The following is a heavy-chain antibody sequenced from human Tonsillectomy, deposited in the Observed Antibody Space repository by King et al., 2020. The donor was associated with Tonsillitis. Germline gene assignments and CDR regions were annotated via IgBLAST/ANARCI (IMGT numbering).Heavy chain of an antibody. Sequence: VQLVESGGGLVQPGGSLRLSCAASGLVFKSYAMNWVRQAPGKGLEWASVISGNGGSTYYADSVKGRFTISRDNSKNTLYLQMNSLRDEDTAVYYCAKSLRMVTATSDVFDIWGQGTMVTVSS. D-gene: IGHD2-15*01. V-gene: IGHV3-23*04. CDR3: AKSLRMVTATSDVFDI. CDR2: ISGNGGST. CDR1: GLVFKSYA. J-gene: IGHJ3*02.